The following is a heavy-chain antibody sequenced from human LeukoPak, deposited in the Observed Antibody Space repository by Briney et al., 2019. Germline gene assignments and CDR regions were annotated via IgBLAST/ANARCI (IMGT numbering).Heavy chain of an antibody. J-gene: IGHJ6*02. Sequence: GRSLRLSCAASGFTFDDYAMHWVRQAPGKGLEWVSSISSSSSYIYYADSVKGRFTISRDNAKNSLYLQMNSLRAEDTAVYYCAREPGRGIAAASYGMDVWGQGTTVTVSS. V-gene: IGHV3-21*01. D-gene: IGHD6-13*01. CDR2: ISSSSSYI. CDR3: AREPGRGIAAASYGMDV. CDR1: GFTFDDYA.